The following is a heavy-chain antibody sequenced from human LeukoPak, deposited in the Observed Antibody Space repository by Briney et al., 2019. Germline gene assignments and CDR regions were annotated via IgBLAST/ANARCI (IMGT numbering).Heavy chain of an antibody. CDR2: IYYSGST. CDR3: ARATQYDFRSGYYSFDY. CDR1: GGSISSSSYY. V-gene: IGHV4-39*07. J-gene: IGHJ4*02. Sequence: SETLSLTCTVSGGSISSSSYYWGWIRQPPGKGLEWIGSIYYSGSTYYNPSLKSRVTISVDTSKNQFSLKLSSVTAADTAVYYCARATQYDFRSGYYSFDYWGQGTLVTVSS. D-gene: IGHD3-3*01.